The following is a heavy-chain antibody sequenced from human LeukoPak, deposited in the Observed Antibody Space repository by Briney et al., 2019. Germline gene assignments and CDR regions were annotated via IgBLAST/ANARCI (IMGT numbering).Heavy chain of an antibody. CDR3: AREYGDFDY. Sequence: SETLSLTCTVSGASITYYYWSWIWQPAGKGLEWIGRISSSGGSRYNFALKSRVTMSVDMSKNQFSLELSSVTAADTAIYYCAREYGDFDYWGQGTLVTVSS. J-gene: IGHJ4*02. CDR2: ISSSGGS. V-gene: IGHV4-4*07. CDR1: GASITYYY. D-gene: IGHD4-17*01.